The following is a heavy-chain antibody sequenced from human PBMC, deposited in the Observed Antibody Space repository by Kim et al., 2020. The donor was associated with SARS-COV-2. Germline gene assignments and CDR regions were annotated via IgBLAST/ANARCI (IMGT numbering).Heavy chain of an antibody. J-gene: IGHJ1*01. Sequence: GGSLRLSCGASGFTVNNFAMSWVRQAPGKGLEWVSTDPGGGGRTFYADSVKGRFTISRDNSKNTVFLQMNSVRAEDTAVYYCAKALPLSSGWTVFSDWGPGTLVTVSS. CDR1: GFTVNNFA. CDR2: DPGGGGRT. V-gene: IGHV3-23*01. CDR3: AKALPLSSGWTVFSD. D-gene: IGHD6-19*01.